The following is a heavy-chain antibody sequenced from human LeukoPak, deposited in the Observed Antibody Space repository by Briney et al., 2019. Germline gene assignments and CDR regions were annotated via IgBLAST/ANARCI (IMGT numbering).Heavy chain of an antibody. CDR1: GVSISSSHSY. CDR2: IYYSGNT. D-gene: IGHD5-24*01. J-gene: IGHJ4*02. Sequence: SETLSLTCTVSGVSISSSHSYWGWIRQPPGKGLEWIGSIYYSGNTYYNASLKSQVSISIDTSKNQFSLRLTSVTAADTAVYYCARPLGRGVYGYNLVYWGQGTLVTVSS. V-gene: IGHV4-39*01. CDR3: ARPLGRGVYGYNLVY.